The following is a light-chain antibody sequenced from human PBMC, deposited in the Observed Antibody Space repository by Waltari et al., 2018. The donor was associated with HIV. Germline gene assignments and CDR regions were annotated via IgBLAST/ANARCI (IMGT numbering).Light chain of an antibody. CDR2: GNN. CDR3: QSYDSRLSGSRV. CDR1: SSNIGAGFD. J-gene: IGLJ2*01. Sequence: QSVLTQAPSVSGAPGQRVTISCTGTSSNIGAGFDVPWYQQLPGTAPKLLIYGNNNRPSGVPDRFSGSRSGTSASLAITGLQAEDEADYYCQSYDSRLSGSRVFGGGTKLTVL. V-gene: IGLV1-40*01.